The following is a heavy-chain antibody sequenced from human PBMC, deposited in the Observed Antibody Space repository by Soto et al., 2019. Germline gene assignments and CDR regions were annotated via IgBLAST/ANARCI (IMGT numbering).Heavy chain of an antibody. D-gene: IGHD2-15*01. V-gene: IGHV1-69*01. CDR3: ARGAIVAVPAALSSYHDYTNYRFDS. CDR2: IIPMFAAT. J-gene: IGHJ4*02. CDR1: GGSFSDFA. Sequence: QVQLAQSGAEMTKPGSSVKVSCRASGGSFSDFAFSWVRQAPGQGLEWMGGIIPMFAATKYAQRLQARVTSTADESTNTVYLALNRLTSEDTAIYYCARGAIVAVPAALSSYHDYTNYRFDSWGQGTLVTVSS.